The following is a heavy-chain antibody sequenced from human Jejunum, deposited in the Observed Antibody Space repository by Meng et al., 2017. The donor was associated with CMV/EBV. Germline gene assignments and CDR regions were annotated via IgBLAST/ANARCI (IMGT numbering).Heavy chain of an antibody. CDR2: AANKANSYTT. D-gene: IGHD1-26*01. V-gene: IGHV3-72*01. J-gene: IGHJ3*02. Sequence: AFIFSAHYIYWVRQAPGKVLEWVGRAANKANSYTTEYAASVTGRFTFSRDDSENSLYLQMNSLKSEDTALYYCTRGHSGIDIYAFDIWGHGTMVTVSS. CDR1: AFIFSAHY. CDR3: TRGHSGIDIYAFDI.